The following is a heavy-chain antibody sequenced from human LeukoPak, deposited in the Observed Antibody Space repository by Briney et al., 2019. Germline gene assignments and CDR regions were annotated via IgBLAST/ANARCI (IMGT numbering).Heavy chain of an antibody. CDR2: IIPIFGTA. V-gene: IGHV1-69*05. CDR1: GGTFSSYA. D-gene: IGHD5-24*01. CDR3: ARDLGDGYNPFDY. J-gene: IGHJ4*02. Sequence: ASVKVSCKASGGTFSSYAISWVRQAPGQGLEWMGRIIPIFGTANYAQKFQGRVTITTDESTSTAYMELSSLRSEDTAVYYCARDLGDGYNPFDYWGKGTLVTVSS.